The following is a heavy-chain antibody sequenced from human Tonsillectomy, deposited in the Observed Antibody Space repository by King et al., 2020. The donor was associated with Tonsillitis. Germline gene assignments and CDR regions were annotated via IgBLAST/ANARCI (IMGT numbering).Heavy chain of an antibody. CDR1: GGSVSSGSHY. CDR3: ARSIEQQLVGY. J-gene: IGHJ4*02. Sequence: QLQESGPGLVKPSETLSLTCSVSGGSVSSGSHYWSWIRQPPGMGLEWIGYIYYSGSTNYNPSLKSRVTISVDTSKNQFSLKLSSVTAADTAVYYCARSIEQQLVGYWGQGTLVTVSS. D-gene: IGHD6-13*01. V-gene: IGHV4-61*01. CDR2: IYYSGST.